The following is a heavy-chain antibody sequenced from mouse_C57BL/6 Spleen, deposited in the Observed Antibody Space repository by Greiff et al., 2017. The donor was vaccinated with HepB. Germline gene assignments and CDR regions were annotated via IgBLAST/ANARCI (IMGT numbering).Heavy chain of an antibody. D-gene: IGHD2-3*01. J-gene: IGHJ4*01. Sequence: VMLVESGPELVKPGASVKISCKASGYAFSSSWMNWVKQRPGKGLEWIGRIYPGDGDTNYNGKFKGKATLTADKSSSTAYMQLSSLTSEDSAVYFCARGYDGYYDAMDYWGQGTSVTVSS. CDR3: ARGYDGYYDAMDY. CDR1: GYAFSSSW. CDR2: IYPGDGDT. V-gene: IGHV1-82*01.